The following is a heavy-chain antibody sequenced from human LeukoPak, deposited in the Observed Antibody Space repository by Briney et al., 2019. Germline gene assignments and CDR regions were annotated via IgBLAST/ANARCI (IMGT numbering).Heavy chain of an antibody. Sequence: SETLSLTCTVSGASISSYSWSWIRQPPGKGLEWIGYIYYSGSTNYNPSLKSRVTISVDTSKNQFSLKLSSVTAADTAVYYCARGHGSVRGVPRSNWFDPWGQGTLVTVSS. J-gene: IGHJ5*02. D-gene: IGHD3-10*01. CDR2: IYYSGST. V-gene: IGHV4-59*12. CDR1: GASISSYS. CDR3: ARGHGSVRGVPRSNWFDP.